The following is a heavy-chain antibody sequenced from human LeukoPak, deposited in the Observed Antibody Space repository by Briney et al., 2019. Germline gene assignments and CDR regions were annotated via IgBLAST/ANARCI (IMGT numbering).Heavy chain of an antibody. CDR2: IYYIGST. Sequence: SETLSLTCTVSGDSVSRGSYYWTWTRQPPGKGLEWIGYIYYIGSTNYNPSPRSRLTMSVDTSKNQFSLRLSSVIAADTAVYYCARYYDSTGSFDYWGQGTLVTVSS. J-gene: IGHJ4*02. CDR3: ARYYDSTGSFDY. V-gene: IGHV4-61*01. CDR1: GDSVSRGSYY. D-gene: IGHD3-22*01.